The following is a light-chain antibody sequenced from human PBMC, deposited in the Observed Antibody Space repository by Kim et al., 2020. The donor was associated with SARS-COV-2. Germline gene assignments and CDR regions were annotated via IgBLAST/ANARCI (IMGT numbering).Light chain of an antibody. J-gene: IGKJ1*01. CDR1: QSVSSNF. Sequence: EIVLTQSPGTLSLSPGERATLSCRASQSVSSNFLAWYQQKPGQTPRLLIYGASSRATGIPDRFSGSGSGTDFTLTISRLEPEDFAVYYCRRYGSYPWTFGQGTKVDIK. V-gene: IGKV3-20*01. CDR2: GAS. CDR3: RRYGSYPWT.